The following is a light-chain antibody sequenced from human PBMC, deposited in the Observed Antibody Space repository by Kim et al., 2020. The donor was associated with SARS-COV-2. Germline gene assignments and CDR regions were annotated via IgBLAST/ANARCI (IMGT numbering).Light chain of an antibody. V-gene: IGKV3-20*01. CDR1: QSVCSHC. J-gene: IGKJ2*01. CDR2: SVS. Sequence: EIVLTQSPATLSLSPGERATLSCRTRQSVCSHCLARYQQRPGQAPRLLIYSVSTRATGIPDRFSGSGSGTDFTLTISRLEPEDFAVYYCQQYGVAPPYTFGQGTKLEI. CDR3: QQYGVAPPYT.